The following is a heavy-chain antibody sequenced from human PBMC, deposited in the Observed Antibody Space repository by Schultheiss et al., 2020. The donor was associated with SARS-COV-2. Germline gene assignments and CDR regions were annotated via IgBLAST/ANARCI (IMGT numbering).Heavy chain of an antibody. CDR1: GFTFDDYA. D-gene: IGHD3-9*01. CDR3: ARDHFGDILTGGVDYYYYGMDV. Sequence: GGSLRLSCAASGFTFDDYAMHWVRQAPGKGLEWVSGISWNSGSIGYADSVKGRFTISRDNAKNSLYLQMNSLRAEDTALYYCARDHFGDILTGGVDYYYYGMDVWGQGTTVTVSS. V-gene: IGHV3-9*01. CDR2: ISWNSGSI. J-gene: IGHJ6*02.